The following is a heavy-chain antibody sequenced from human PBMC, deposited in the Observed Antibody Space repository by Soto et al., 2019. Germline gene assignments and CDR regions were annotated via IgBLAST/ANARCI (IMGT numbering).Heavy chain of an antibody. J-gene: IGHJ6*02. CDR1: GFTFDSYA. CDR2: ISVNGHDT. CDR3: AKGPAPYYYYGVDV. Sequence: SLRLSCAASGFTFDSYAMSWVRQAPGKGLEWVSAISVNGHDTYYADSVKGRFTISRDNSKNTLYLQMNSLRAEDTAVYYCAKGPAPYYYYGVDVWGQGTAVTVSS. V-gene: IGHV3-23*01.